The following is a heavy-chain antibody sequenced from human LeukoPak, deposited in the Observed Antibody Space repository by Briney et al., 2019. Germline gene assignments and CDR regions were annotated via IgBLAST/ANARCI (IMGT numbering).Heavy chain of an antibody. CDR3: ARDPLYYDFWSGQKNNYFDY. J-gene: IGHJ4*02. CDR1: GGSISSSSYY. V-gene: IGHV4-39*07. D-gene: IGHD3-3*01. CDR2: IYYSGST. Sequence: SETLSLTCTVSGGSISSSSYYWGWIRQPPGKGLEWIGSIYYSGSTYYNPSLKSRVTISVDTSKNQFSLKLSSVTAADTAVYYCARDPLYYDFWSGQKNNYFDYWGQGTLVTVSS.